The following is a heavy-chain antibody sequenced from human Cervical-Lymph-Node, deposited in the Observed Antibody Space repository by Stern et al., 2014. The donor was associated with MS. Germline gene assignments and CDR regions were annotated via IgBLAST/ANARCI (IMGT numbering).Heavy chain of an antibody. D-gene: IGHD6-19*01. J-gene: IGHJ6*02. Sequence: VQLVQPGAEVKKPGASVKGSCKASGYTFTNYYMHWVRQTPGQGLEWMGIINCSGGSTTYAQKFQGRVTMTRDTSTTTVYMELNSPRSEDTAVYYCAREVAGHRLGMMDVWGQGTTVIVSS. CDR3: AREVAGHRLGMMDV. CDR1: GYTFTNYY. V-gene: IGHV1-46*01. CDR2: INCSGGST.